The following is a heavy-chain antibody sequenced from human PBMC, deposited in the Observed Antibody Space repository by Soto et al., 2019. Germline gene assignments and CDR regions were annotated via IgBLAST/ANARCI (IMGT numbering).Heavy chain of an antibody. Sequence: ASVKVSCKSSGYTFTGCYMHWVRRAPGQGLEWMGWINPNSGGTNYAQKFQGWVTMTRDTSISTAYMELSSLRSEDTAVYYCATGALDTIFGLWDYWGQGTLVTVSS. CDR1: GYTFTGCY. CDR3: ATGALDTIFGLWDY. V-gene: IGHV1-2*04. CDR2: INPNSGGT. J-gene: IGHJ4*02. D-gene: IGHD3-3*01.